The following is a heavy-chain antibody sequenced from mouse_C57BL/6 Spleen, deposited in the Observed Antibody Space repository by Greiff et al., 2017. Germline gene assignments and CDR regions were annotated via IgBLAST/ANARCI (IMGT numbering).Heavy chain of an antibody. CDR1: GYTFTSYW. CDR3: ARGDSSGSPWFAY. D-gene: IGHD3-2*02. V-gene: IGHV1-69*01. Sequence: QVQLQQPGAELVMPGASVKLSCKASGYTFTSYWMHWVKQRPGQGLEWIGEIDPSDSYTNYNQKFKGKSTLTVDKSSSTAYMQRSRLTSEDSAVYYCARGDSSGSPWFAYWGQGTLVTVSA. J-gene: IGHJ3*01. CDR2: IDPSDSYT.